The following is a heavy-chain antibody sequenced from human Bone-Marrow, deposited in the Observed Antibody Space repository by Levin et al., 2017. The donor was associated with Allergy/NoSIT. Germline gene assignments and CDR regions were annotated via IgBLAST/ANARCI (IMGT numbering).Heavy chain of an antibody. J-gene: IGHJ3*02. D-gene: IGHD2-2*01. CDR3: ARLRVVVPAANSAFDI. CDR2: IYPGDSDT. CDR1: GYSFTSYW. Sequence: PGGSLRLSCKGSGYSFTSYWIGWVRQMPGKGLEWMGIIYPGDSDTRYSPSFQGQVTISADKSISTAYLQWSSLKASDTAMYYCARLRVVVPAANSAFDIWGQGTMVTVSS. V-gene: IGHV5-51*01.